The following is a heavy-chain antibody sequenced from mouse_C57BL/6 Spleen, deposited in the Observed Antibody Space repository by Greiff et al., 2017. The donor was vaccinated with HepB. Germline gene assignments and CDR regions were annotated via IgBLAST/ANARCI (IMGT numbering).Heavy chain of an antibody. Sequence: EVQRVESGGGLVQPGGSMKLSCAASGFTFSDAWMDWVRQSPEKGLEWVAEIRNKANNHATYYAESVKGRFTISRDDSKSSVYLQMNSLRAEDTGIYYCTRHSSGSAWFAYWGQGTLVTVSA. D-gene: IGHD3-2*02. CDR1: GFTFSDAW. CDR3: TRHSSGSAWFAY. J-gene: IGHJ3*01. CDR2: IRNKANNHAT. V-gene: IGHV6-6*01.